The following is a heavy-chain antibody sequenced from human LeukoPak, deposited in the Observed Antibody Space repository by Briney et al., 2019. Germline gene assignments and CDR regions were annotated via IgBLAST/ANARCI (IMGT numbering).Heavy chain of an antibody. D-gene: IGHD3-9*01. Sequence: SETLSLTCTVSGGSISSYYWSWIRQPAGKGLEWIGRIYTSGSTNYNPSLKSRVTMSVDTSKNQFSLKLSSVTAADTAVYYCARDTVYDILTGYPGANWFDPWGQGTLVTVSS. CDR3: ARDTVYDILTGYPGANWFDP. CDR1: GGSISSYY. V-gene: IGHV4-4*07. J-gene: IGHJ5*02. CDR2: IYTSGST.